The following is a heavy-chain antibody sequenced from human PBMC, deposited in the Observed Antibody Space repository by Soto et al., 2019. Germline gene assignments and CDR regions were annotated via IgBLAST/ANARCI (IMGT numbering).Heavy chain of an antibody. CDR3: ARGYCTTTICDPWFDP. D-gene: IGHD2-2*01. J-gene: IGHJ5*02. CDR2: IYPGDSDT. V-gene: IGHV5-51*01. Sequence: PGESLKISCTGVGYSFTSYWIGWVRQMPGKGLEWMGIIYPGDSDTRYSPSFQGQVTISADKSITTAYLQWSSLKASDTAMYYCARGYCTTTICDPWFDPWGQGTLVIVSS. CDR1: GYSFTSYW.